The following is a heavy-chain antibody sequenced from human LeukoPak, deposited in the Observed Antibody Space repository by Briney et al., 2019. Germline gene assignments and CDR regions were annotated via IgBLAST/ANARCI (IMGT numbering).Heavy chain of an antibody. CDR1: GFTFSSYA. Sequence: GGSLRLSCAASGFTFSSYAVSWVRQALGKGLEWVSSISGSGGSTYSADSVKGRFTISRDNSKNTLYLQMNSLRAEDTALYYCAKDRSCTNDICHGDFDYWGQGILVTVSS. CDR3: AKDRSCTNDICHGDFDY. CDR2: ISGSGGST. J-gene: IGHJ4*02. D-gene: IGHD2-8*01. V-gene: IGHV3-23*01.